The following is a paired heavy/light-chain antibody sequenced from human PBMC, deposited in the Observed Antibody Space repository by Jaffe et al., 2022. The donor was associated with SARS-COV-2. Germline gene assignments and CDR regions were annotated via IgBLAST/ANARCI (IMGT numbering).Light chain of an antibody. J-gene: IGLJ1*01. CDR2: TNS. V-gene: IGLV1-40*01. Sequence: QSVLTQPPSVSGAPGQTVTISCTGTSSNIGAGYDVHWYQHLPGAAPKLLIYTNSGRPSGVPDRFSGSKSGTSASLAITGLRAEDEADYYCQSYDNSLIYVFGTGTKVTVL. CDR3: QSYDNSLIYV. CDR1: SSNIGAGYD.
Heavy chain of an antibody. D-gene: IGHD3-10*01. V-gene: IGHV2-5*02. J-gene: IGHJ6*03. CDR1: GFSLSTPGVG. CDR2: TYWDDDK. Sequence: QITLKESGPTVVKPTHTLTLTCTFSGFSLSTPGVGVGWIRQPPGKALEWLTFTYWDDDKRYSPSLKSRLTITKDTSRNQVVLTMTNMDPVDTATYYCTHIMSGSYWAYNYYYMDVWGQGTTVIVSS. CDR3: THIMSGSYWAYNYYYMDV.